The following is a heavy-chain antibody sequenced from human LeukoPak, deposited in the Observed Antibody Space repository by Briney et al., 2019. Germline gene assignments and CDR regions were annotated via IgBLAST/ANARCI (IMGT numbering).Heavy chain of an antibody. V-gene: IGHV3-7*01. Sequence: GGSLRLSCAASGYTFSDYWMSWVGQAPGKGLERVANIKPDGRDKYHVDSVKGRFTISRDNAKASLYLLMNSLRAEDTAVYYCARGRFCDSGNCYLDYWGQGTLVTVSS. CDR1: GYTFSDYW. J-gene: IGHJ4*02. CDR2: IKPDGRDK. CDR3: ARGRFCDSGNCYLDY. D-gene: IGHD4-23*01.